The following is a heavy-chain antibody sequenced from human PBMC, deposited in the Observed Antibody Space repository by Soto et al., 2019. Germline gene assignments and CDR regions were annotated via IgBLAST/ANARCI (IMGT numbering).Heavy chain of an antibody. CDR3: ASRVGELSSYYFDY. D-gene: IGHD3-16*02. CDR2: IIPIFGTA. Sequence: WKASGGTFSSYASSWPRHAPGQRLEWMGGIIPIFGTANYAQKFQGRVTITADESTSTAYMELSSLRSEDTAVYYCASRVGELSSYYFDYWGQGTLVTGSS. J-gene: IGHJ4*02. CDR1: GGTFSSYA. V-gene: IGHV1-69*01.